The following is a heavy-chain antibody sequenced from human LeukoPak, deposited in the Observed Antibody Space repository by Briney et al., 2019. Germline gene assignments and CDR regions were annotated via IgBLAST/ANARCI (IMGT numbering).Heavy chain of an antibody. J-gene: IGHJ5*02. CDR1: GVSISIYY. CDR3: ARVKGSNWFDP. V-gene: IGHV4-59*01. CDR2: IYNSEST. Sequence: SETLSLTCTVSGVSISIYYWSWIRQPPGKGLEWIGCIYNSESTYYNPSLKSRVTISLDTSKNQFSLRLNSVTAADTAVYYCARVKGSNWFDPWGQGTLVTVSS. D-gene: IGHD6-6*01.